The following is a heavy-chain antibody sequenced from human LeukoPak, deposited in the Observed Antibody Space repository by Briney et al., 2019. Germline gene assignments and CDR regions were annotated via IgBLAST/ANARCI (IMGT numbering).Heavy chain of an antibody. Sequence: GGSLRLSCAASGFTFSAYAMSWVRQAPGKELEWASAISGSGDTTNSADSVKGRFTISRDNSKNMLYLHMNSLRAEDTAVYYCAKPSVGGATGFDSWGQGTLVTVSS. CDR3: AKPSVGGATGFDS. CDR2: ISGSGDTT. J-gene: IGHJ4*02. D-gene: IGHD1-26*01. CDR1: GFTFSAYA. V-gene: IGHV3-23*01.